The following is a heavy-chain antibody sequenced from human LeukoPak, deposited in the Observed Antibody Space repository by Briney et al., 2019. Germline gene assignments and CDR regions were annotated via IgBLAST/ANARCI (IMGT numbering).Heavy chain of an antibody. CDR3: AKEGYYGSGSFPDS. CDR2: ISHDGSNE. J-gene: IGHJ4*02. CDR1: GFTFSSYG. V-gene: IGHV3-30*18. Sequence: GGSLRLSCEASGFTFSSYGMHWVRRAPGKGLEWMTVISHDGSNEYYIDSVKGRFTISRDNSKSTLYLQMNSLRVEDTAVYYCAKEGYYGSGSFPDSWGQGTLVTVSS. D-gene: IGHD3-10*01.